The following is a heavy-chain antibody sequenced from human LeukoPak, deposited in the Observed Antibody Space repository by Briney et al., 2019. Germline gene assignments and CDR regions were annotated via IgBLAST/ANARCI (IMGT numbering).Heavy chain of an antibody. CDR2: IYWDDDR. CDR3: AHRKNYYDSSVFDN. Sequence: SGPTLVNPTQTLTLTCTFSGFSLNTHGVGVGWIRQPPGRALEWVAFIYWDDDRRYSPSLKSRLTITKDTSKNQVVLTMTNMDPVGTATYFCAHRKNYYDSSVFDNWGQGTPVTVSS. V-gene: IGHV2-5*02. D-gene: IGHD3-22*01. J-gene: IGHJ4*02. CDR1: GFSLNTHGVG.